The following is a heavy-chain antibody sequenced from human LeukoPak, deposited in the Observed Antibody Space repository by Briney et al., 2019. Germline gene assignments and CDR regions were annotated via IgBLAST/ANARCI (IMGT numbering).Heavy chain of an antibody. V-gene: IGHV1-2*02. CDR3: ARGGGRYSVDY. J-gene: IGHJ4*02. CDR1: GYTFSDYY. D-gene: IGHD1-26*01. CDR2: ISPNSGGT. Sequence: ASVKVSRKASGYTFSDYYMHWVRQAPGQGLEWIGWISPNSGGTKSVQKFQGRVTMTRDTSITTVYMELSGLSLDDTAVYYCARGGGRYSVDYWGQGTLVIVSS.